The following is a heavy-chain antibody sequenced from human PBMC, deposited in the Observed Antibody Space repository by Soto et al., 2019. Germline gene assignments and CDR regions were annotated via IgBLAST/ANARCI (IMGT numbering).Heavy chain of an antibody. CDR2: FDPEDGET. CDR1: GYTLTELS. V-gene: IGHV1-24*01. D-gene: IGHD3-16*02. Sequence: ASVKVSCKVSGYTLTELSMHWVRQAPGKGLEWMGGFDPEDGETIYAQKFQGRVTMTEDTSTDTAYMELRSLRSEDTAVYYCATGTSVNGYFDYWGQGTLVTVSS. CDR3: ATGTSVNGYFDY. J-gene: IGHJ4*02.